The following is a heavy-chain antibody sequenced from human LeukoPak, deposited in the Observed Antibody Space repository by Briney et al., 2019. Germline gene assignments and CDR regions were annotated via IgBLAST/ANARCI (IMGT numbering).Heavy chain of an antibody. CDR2: IYPGDSDT. CDR3: ARVGDSIAVAAYFDY. V-gene: IGHV5-51*01. D-gene: IGHD6-19*01. CDR1: GYSFTSYW. J-gene: IGHJ4*02. Sequence: GESLKISCKGSGYSFTSYWIGWVRQMRGKGLEWMGIIYPGDSDTRYSPSFQGQVTISADKSISTAYLQWSSLKASDTAMYYCARVGDSIAVAAYFDYWGQGTLVTVSS.